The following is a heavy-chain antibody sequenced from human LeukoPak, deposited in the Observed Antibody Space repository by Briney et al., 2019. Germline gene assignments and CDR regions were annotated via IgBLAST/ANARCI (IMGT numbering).Heavy chain of an antibody. V-gene: IGHV2-5*02. D-gene: IGHD6-19*01. CDR1: RFSLTPGVG. J-gene: IGHJ4*02. CDR3: AHRIGGSRDWHAGYFDI. Sequence: GSGPTLVNPPETLTLTCTFFRFSLTPGVGVGWIRQSPGKALECLALIYWDGDKRYSSSLKNRLTITKDNSKNQVVLTMADMEPEESGTYYCAHRIGGSRDWHAGYFDIWGPGTVVTVS. CDR2: IYWDGDK.